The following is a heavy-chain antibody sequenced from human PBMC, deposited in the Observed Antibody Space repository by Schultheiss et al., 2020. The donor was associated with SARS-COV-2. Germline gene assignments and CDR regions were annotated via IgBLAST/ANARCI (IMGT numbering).Heavy chain of an antibody. J-gene: IGHJ4*02. CDR3: ARHKEQWLVRGDFDY. V-gene: IGHV4-59*08. D-gene: IGHD6-19*01. CDR2: IYYSGST. Sequence: SETLSLTCTVSGGSISSYYWSWIRQPPGKGLEWIGYIYYSGSTNYNPSLKSRVTISVDTSKNQFSLKLSSVTAADTAVYYCARHKEQWLVRGDFDYWGQGTLVTVSS. CDR1: GGSISSYY.